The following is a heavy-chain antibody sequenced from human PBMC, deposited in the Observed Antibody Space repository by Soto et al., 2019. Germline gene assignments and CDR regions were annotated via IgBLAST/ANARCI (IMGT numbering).Heavy chain of an antibody. D-gene: IGHD3-22*01. CDR3: ARLYDSSGYPQDYFDY. CDR2: IYYSGST. J-gene: IGHJ4*02. Sequence: SETLSLTCTVSGGSISSSSYYWGWIRQPPGKGLEWIGSIYYSGSTYYNPSLKSRVTISVDTSKNQFSLKLSSVTAADTAVYYCARLYDSSGYPQDYFDYWGQGTLVTVSS. CDR1: GGSISSSSYY. V-gene: IGHV4-39*01.